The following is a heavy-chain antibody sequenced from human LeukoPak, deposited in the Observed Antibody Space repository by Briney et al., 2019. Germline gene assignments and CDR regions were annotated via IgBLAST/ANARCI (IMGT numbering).Heavy chain of an antibody. V-gene: IGHV3-23*01. CDR1: GFTFSSYT. CDR2: ITTSNGNT. D-gene: IGHD7-27*01. Sequence: GGSLRLSCAASGFTFSSYTMSWVRQAPGKGLEWVSTITTSNGNTYYADSVKGRFTVSRDNSKNTLYLQMNSLRAEDTAVYYCAKDGGLWVSAHWGDSWGRGTLVTVSS. J-gene: IGHJ4*02. CDR3: AKDGGLWVSAHWGDS.